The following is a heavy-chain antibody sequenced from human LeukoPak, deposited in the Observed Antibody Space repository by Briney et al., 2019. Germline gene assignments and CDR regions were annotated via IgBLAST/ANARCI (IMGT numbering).Heavy chain of an antibody. CDR3: ARGNCSGTSCHTSY. D-gene: IGHD2-15*01. CDR1: GFTVSSNY. J-gene: IGHJ4*02. CDR2: IYSGGST. Sequence: GGSLRLSCAASGFTVSSNYMSWVRQAPGKGLEWVSVIYSGGSTYYADSVKGRFTISRDNSKNTLYLQMNSLRVVDTAVYYCARGNCSGTSCHTSYWGQGTLVTV. V-gene: IGHV3-66*01.